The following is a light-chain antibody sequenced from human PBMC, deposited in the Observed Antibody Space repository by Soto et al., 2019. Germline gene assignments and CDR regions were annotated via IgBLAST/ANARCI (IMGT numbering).Light chain of an antibody. Sequence: EIVLTQSPATLSLSPGERATLSCRASQSVSSYLAWYQQKPGQAPRLLIYDASNRATGIPARFSSSGSGTDFTLTISSLEPEDFAVYYCQQRSNLFGGRTKVEIK. J-gene: IGKJ4*02. CDR3: QQRSNL. V-gene: IGKV3-11*01. CDR2: DAS. CDR1: QSVSSY.